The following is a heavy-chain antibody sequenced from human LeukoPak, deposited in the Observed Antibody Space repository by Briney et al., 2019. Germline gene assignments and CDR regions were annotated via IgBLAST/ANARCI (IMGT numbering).Heavy chain of an antibody. Sequence: GGSLRLSCAASGFTFNDYYMTWVRQAPGKGPEWVSHISGSGITIYYADSVKGRFTISRDNAKRSLYLHMNSLRVEDTAFYFCARESSAGATGDYSDYWGQGALVTVSS. CDR2: ISGSGITI. J-gene: IGHJ4*02. CDR1: GFTFNDYY. D-gene: IGHD1-26*01. V-gene: IGHV3-11*01. CDR3: ARESSAGATGDYSDY.